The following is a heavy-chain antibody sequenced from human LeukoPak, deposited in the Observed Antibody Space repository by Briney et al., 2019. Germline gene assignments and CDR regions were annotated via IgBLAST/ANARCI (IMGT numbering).Heavy chain of an antibody. CDR3: GRGMRDYYGLDY. V-gene: IGHV3-23*01. Sequence: GGSLRLSCAASGFTFSSYAMSWVRQAPGKGLEWVSAISGSGGSTYYADSVKGRFTISRDNAKNTLYLQMNRLTVEDTAVYYCGRGMRDYYGLDYWGQGFLVTVSS. CDR2: ISGSGGST. CDR1: GFTFSSYA. D-gene: IGHD3-10*01. J-gene: IGHJ4*02.